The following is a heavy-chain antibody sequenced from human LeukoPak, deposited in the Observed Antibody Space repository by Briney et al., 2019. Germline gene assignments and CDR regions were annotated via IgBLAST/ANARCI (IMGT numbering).Heavy chain of an antibody. CDR2: FYHGGGT. Sequence: SETLSLTCTVSGYSISTGYYWDWIRQPPGKGLEWIGTFYHGGGTYYNPSLKSRVTISVDTSKSQFSLKLSSVTAADTALYYCARDVPVYCSGGSCPGGFDYWGHGTLVTVSS. CDR3: ARDVPVYCSGGSCPGGFDY. D-gene: IGHD2-15*01. J-gene: IGHJ4*01. CDR1: GYSISTGYY. V-gene: IGHV4-38-2*02.